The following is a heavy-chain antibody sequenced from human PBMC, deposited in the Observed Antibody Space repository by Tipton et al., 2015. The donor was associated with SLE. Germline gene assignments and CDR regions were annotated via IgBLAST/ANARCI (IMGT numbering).Heavy chain of an antibody. J-gene: IGHJ4*02. D-gene: IGHD6-6*01. CDR3: AFRGSSSSEDY. CDR1: GGTLTDYA. V-gene: IGHV1-69*06. CDR2: IIPLFEKT. Sequence: QSGPEVKKPGSSVKVSCKASGGTLTDYAIMWVRQAPGQGLEWMGEIIPLFEKTNYAQKFQDRVSLNADKSTSTAFMDMRTLRSDGTAVYYCAFRGSSSSEDYWGQGTLVTVSS.